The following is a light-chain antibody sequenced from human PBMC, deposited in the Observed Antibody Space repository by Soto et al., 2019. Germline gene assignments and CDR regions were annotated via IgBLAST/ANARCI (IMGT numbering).Light chain of an antibody. CDR2: AAS. J-gene: IGKJ1*01. Sequence: DIQMTQSPSSLSASVGDRVTITCQASQGISNYLAWYQQNPGKVPQLLIYAASTLQSGVPSRFRGSGSGTDFTLTISSLQPEDVATHYRQKYNSAPRTFGQGDKGQIK. CDR1: QGISNY. V-gene: IGKV1-27*01. CDR3: QKYNSAPRT.